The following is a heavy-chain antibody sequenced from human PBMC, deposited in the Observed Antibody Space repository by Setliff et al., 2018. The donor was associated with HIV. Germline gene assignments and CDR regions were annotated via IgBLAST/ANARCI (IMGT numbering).Heavy chain of an antibody. CDR3: ARRTGDDWYYFDY. J-gene: IGHJ4*02. D-gene: IGHD3-9*01. CDR1: GFTFSSYA. V-gene: IGHV3-23*01. CDR2: ISGSGGST. Sequence: PGGSLRLSCAASGFTFSSYAMSWVRQAPGKGLEWVSAISGSGGSTYYADSVKGRFTISRDNSKNTLYLQMNSLRAEDTAVYYCARRTGDDWYYFDYWGQGTLVTAPQ.